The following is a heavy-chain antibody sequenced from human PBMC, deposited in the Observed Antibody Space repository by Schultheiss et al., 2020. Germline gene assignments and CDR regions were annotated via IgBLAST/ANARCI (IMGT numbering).Heavy chain of an antibody. CDR3: ATGGGMPWYFDL. CDR2: IIPIFGTA. D-gene: IGHD4-23*01. J-gene: IGHJ2*01. CDR1: GYTFTSYA. Sequence: SVKVSCKASGYTFTSYAISWVRQAPGQGLEWMGGIIPIFGTANYAQKFQGRVTMTEDTSTDTAYMELSSLRSEDTAVYYCATGGGMPWYFDLWGRGTLVTVSS. V-gene: IGHV1-69*06.